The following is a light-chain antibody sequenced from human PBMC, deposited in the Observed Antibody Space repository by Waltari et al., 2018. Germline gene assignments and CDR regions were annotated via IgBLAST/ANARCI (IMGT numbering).Light chain of an antibody. CDR1: QSIGGY. Sequence: DIHMTQSPSSLSASVGDRVTITCRASQSIGGYLNWYQQKPGKAPDLLIYDASSLQSGGPSRVSGSGSGTDFTLTITTLQPEDFATYYCQQSNSMPLTFGGGTKVEIK. J-gene: IGKJ4*01. CDR2: DAS. V-gene: IGKV1-39*01. CDR3: QQSNSMPLT.